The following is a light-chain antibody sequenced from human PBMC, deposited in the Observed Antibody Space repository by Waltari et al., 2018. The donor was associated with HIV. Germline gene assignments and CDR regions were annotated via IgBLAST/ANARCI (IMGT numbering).Light chain of an antibody. CDR3: ATWDDSLNGPV. Sequence: QSVLTQPPSASGTPGQRVTISCSGSISNIGSNTVHWYQQLPGTAPKLLIYTTNQRPSGVPDRCSGSKSGASASLAISGLQSDDEADYYCATWDDSLNGPVFGGGTKLTVL. CDR1: ISNIGSNT. J-gene: IGLJ3*02. CDR2: TTN. V-gene: IGLV1-44*01.